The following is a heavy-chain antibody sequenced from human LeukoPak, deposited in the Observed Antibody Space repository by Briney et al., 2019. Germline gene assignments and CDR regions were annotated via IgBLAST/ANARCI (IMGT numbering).Heavy chain of an antibody. J-gene: IGHJ4*02. Sequence: SETLSLTCAVYGGSFSGYYWSWIRQPPGKGLEWIGEINHSGSTNCNPSLKSRVTISVDTSKNQFSLKLSSVTAADTAVYYCLPGGYDSSGYYPFDYWGQGTLVTVSS. V-gene: IGHV4-34*01. CDR3: LPGGYDSSGYYPFDY. CDR2: INHSGST. CDR1: GGSFSGYY. D-gene: IGHD3-22*01.